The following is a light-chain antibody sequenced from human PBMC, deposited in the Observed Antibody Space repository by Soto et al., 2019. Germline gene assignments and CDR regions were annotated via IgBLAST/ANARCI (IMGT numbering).Light chain of an antibody. V-gene: IGKV1-5*01. CDR3: QQYNTHSYT. CDR2: DAS. Sequence: DIQMTQSPSTLSASVGDRVTITCRASQSISNWLAWYQQRPGEAPKLLMYDASTLENWVPSRFSGSGSGTEFTLTISGLRPDDFATYYCQQYNTHSYTFGQGTKLEIK. J-gene: IGKJ2*01. CDR1: QSISNW.